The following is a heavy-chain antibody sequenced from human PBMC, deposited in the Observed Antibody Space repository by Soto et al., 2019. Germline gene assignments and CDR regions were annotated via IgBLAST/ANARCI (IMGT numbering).Heavy chain of an antibody. V-gene: IGHV3-33*01. Sequence: QAQLVESGGGVVQPGTSLRLSCAVPGGIFHGYGMHWVRQAPGKGLEWVAIIRFDGSNEEYADSVKGRFTISRDNSKNTLYVQMDTLGAEDTAVYYCARDGIGGTVFRGYLDYWGRGTVVTVSS. CDR2: IRFDGSNE. D-gene: IGHD1-7*01. J-gene: IGHJ4*02. CDR1: GGIFHGYG. CDR3: ARDGIGGTVFRGYLDY.